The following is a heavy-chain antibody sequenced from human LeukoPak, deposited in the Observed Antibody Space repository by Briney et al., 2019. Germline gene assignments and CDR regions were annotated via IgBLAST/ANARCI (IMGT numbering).Heavy chain of an antibody. D-gene: IGHD3-22*01. Sequence: ASVKVSCKASGYTFSSYYMHWVRQAPGQGLEWMGIINPSGGSTSYAQKFQGRVTMTRDTSTSTVYMELSSLRSEDTAVYYCARDYHDSSGYYVNTCYFDYWGQGTLVTVSS. J-gene: IGHJ4*02. CDR1: GYTFSSYY. CDR2: INPSGGST. CDR3: ARDYHDSSGYYVNTCYFDY. V-gene: IGHV1-46*01.